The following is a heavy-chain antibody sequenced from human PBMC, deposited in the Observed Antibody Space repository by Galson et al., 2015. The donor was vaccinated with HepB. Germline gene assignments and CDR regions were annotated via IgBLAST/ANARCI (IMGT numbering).Heavy chain of an antibody. D-gene: IGHD2-15*01. J-gene: IGHJ4*02. CDR1: GLTFSNYI. V-gene: IGHV3-48*02. CDR2: ISGGSRT. Sequence: SLRLSCAASGLTFSNYIMTWVRQAPGKGLEWVSFISGGSRTADSVKGRFTISRENAKNSLYLQMNSLREEDTAVYYCARGPHNGGRPSFFDYWGQGTLVTVSS. CDR3: ARGPHNGGRPSFFDY.